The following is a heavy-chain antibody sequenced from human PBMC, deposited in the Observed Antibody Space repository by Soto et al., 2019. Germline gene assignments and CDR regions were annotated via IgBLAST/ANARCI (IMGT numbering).Heavy chain of an antibody. D-gene: IGHD2-21*01. Sequence: PGGSLRLSCAASGFTFNNSAMTWVRQAPGQGLEWVASISENGGSRGGTYYAGSVKGRFTISRDNSKNTLYLQVDSLTGADTAVYYCASAKAVVIARLGIWGQVAPFTASS. V-gene: IGHV3-23*01. CDR1: GFTFNNSA. J-gene: IGHJ3*02. CDR2: ISENGGSRGGT. CDR3: ASAKAVVIARLGI.